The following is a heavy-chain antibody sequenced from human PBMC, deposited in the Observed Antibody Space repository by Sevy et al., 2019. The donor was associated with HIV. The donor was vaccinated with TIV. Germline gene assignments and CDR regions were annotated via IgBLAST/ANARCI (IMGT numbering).Heavy chain of an antibody. CDR3: ATIAARGPYYYYGMDV. J-gene: IGHJ6*02. CDR1: GGSISSYY. D-gene: IGHD6-6*01. Sequence: SETLSLTCTVSGGSISSYYWSWIRQPPGKGLEWIGYIYYSGSTNYNPSLKSRVTISVDTSKNQFSLQLSSVTAADTAVYYCATIAARGPYYYYGMDVWGQGTTVTVSS. CDR2: IYYSGST. V-gene: IGHV4-59*01.